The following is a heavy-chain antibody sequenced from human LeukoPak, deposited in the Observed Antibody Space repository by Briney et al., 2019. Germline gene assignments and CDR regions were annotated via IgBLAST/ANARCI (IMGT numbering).Heavy chain of an antibody. Sequence: GGSLRLSCAPSGFTLSSYWMSWVPQAPGKGLEGVANIRQDGSEKYYVDSVKGRFTISRDNAKTSLYLQMNSLRAEDTAVYYCARDWGPTRPFDYWGQGTLVTVSS. D-gene: IGHD7-27*01. CDR3: ARDWGPTRPFDY. J-gene: IGHJ4*02. CDR2: IRQDGSEK. V-gene: IGHV3-7*05. CDR1: GFTLSSYW.